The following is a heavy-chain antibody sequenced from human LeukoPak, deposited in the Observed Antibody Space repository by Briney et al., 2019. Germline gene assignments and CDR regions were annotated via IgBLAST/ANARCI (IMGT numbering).Heavy chain of an antibody. D-gene: IGHD5-18*01. J-gene: IGHJ4*02. V-gene: IGHV3-23*01. Sequence: GGSLRLSCAASGFTFSSYAMSWVRQAPGKGLAWVSGISGSGGSTSYADSVKGQFTISRDISKNTVFLQMNSLRAEDTAVYYCARDRADGYNYGDFFDYWGQGTLVTVSS. CDR1: GFTFSSYA. CDR3: ARDRADGYNYGDFFDY. CDR2: ISGSGGST.